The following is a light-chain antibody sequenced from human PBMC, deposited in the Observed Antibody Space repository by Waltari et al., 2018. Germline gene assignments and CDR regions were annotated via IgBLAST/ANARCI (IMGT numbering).Light chain of an antibody. Sequence: DIVLTQSPASLSLSPGEGATLSCRASQSVSSYLAWYQQKPGQAPRLLIYDASNRATGIPARFSGSGSGTDFTLTISSLEPEDFAVYYCQQRRDWPITFGQGTRLEIK. CDR3: QQRRDWPIT. V-gene: IGKV3-11*01. CDR2: DAS. CDR1: QSVSSY. J-gene: IGKJ5*01.